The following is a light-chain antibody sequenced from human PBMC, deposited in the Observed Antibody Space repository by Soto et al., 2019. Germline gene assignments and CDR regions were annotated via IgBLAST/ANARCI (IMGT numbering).Light chain of an antibody. CDR2: GAS. J-gene: IGKJ4*01. CDR3: QQYNTWPLT. CDR1: QRVSSN. V-gene: IGKV3-15*01. Sequence: EIVMTQSTATLSVSPGERATLSCRASQRVSSNLAWYQQKPVQAPRLLIYGASTRATDIPAKFSGSGSGTEFSLTISSLQSEDFALYYCQQYNTWPLTFGGGTKVEIK.